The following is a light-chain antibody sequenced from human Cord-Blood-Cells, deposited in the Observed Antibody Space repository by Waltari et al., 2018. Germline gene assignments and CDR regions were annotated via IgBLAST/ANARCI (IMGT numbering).Light chain of an antibody. J-gene: IGLJ3*02. Sequence: QSVLTQPPSVSGAPGQRVTIPCTGSSSTIWAGDYVHWYQQLTETPPKLLIDGTRKPASAVPGRFSGSKSGTSASLAITGVKAEDEAGYFCQSYDRSQGGWVFGGGNELTV. CDR1: SSTIWAGDY. V-gene: IGLV1-40*01. CDR2: GTR. CDR3: QSYDRSQGGWV.